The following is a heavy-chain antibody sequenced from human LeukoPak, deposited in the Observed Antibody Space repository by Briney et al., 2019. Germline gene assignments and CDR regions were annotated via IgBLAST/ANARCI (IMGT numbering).Heavy chain of an antibody. CDR3: ASIITIFGVVNHFDY. CDR2: ISYDGSNK. D-gene: IGHD3-3*01. CDR1: GFTFSSYA. Sequence: PGRSLRLSCAASGFTFSSYAMHWVRQAPGKGLEWVAVISYDGSNKYYADSVKGRFTISRDNSKNTLYLQMNSLRAEDAAVYYCASIITIFGVVNHFDYWGQGTLVTVSS. V-gene: IGHV3-30-3*01. J-gene: IGHJ4*02.